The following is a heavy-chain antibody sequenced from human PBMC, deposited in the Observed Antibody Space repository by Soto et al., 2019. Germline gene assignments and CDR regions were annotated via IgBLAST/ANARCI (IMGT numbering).Heavy chain of an antibody. CDR2: IIPIFGTA. J-gene: IGHJ4*02. CDR3: ASSRQYYDFWSGYSTFDY. D-gene: IGHD3-3*01. V-gene: IGHV1-69*13. CDR1: GGTFSSYA. Sequence: SVKVSCKASGGTFSSYAISWVRQAPGQGLEWMGGIIPIFGTANYAQKFQGRVTITADESTSTAYMEPSSLRSEDTAVYYCASSRQYYDFWSGYSTFDYWGQGTLVTVSS.